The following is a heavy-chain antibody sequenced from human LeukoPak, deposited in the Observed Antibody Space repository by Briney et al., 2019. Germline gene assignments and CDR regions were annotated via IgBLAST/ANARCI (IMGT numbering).Heavy chain of an antibody. CDR3: ARGNFGGFGSPSDP. Sequence: GGSLRLSCAASGFTFSSYAMHWVRQAPGKGLEWVAVISYDGSNKYYADSVKGRFTISRDNSKNTLYLQMNSLRAEDTAVYYCARGNFGGFGSPSDPWGQGTLVTVSS. CDR2: ISYDGSNK. J-gene: IGHJ5*02. D-gene: IGHD3-10*01. CDR1: GFTFSSYA. V-gene: IGHV3-30*04.